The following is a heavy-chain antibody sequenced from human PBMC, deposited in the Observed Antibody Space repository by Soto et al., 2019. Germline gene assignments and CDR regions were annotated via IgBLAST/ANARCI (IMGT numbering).Heavy chain of an antibody. Sequence: QVQLQESGPGLVKPSETLSLTCTVSGGSISSYYWSWIRQPPGKGLEWMGYIYYSGSTKYNPSLKSRVTRSVDTSKNQFALKLSSVTAADTAVYYCARVAQLWVFDYWGQGTLVTVSS. V-gene: IGHV4-59*01. CDR1: GGSISSYY. CDR2: IYYSGST. J-gene: IGHJ4*02. CDR3: ARVAQLWVFDY. D-gene: IGHD5-18*01.